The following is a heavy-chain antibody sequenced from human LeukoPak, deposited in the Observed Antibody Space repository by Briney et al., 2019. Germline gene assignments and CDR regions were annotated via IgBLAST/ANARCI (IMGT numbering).Heavy chain of an antibody. J-gene: IGHJ4*02. CDR1: GFTFSNSC. CDR3: ARVYGVTSVNYFDY. D-gene: IGHD2-21*02. CDR2: IKQDGSEK. V-gene: IGHV3-7*04. Sequence: GGSLRLSCAASGFTFSNSCMSWVRQAPGKGLEWVASIKQDGSEKYYVDSMKGRFTMSRDNAKNSLYLQMNSLRAEDTAVHYCARVYGVTSVNYFDYWDQGTLVTVSS.